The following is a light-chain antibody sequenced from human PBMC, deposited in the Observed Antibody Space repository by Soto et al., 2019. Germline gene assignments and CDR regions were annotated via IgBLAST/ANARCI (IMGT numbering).Light chain of an antibody. CDR1: QSVGTS. Sequence: EIVLTQSPATLSLSPGERATLSCRASQSVGTSLAWYQQKSGQAPRLVIYGASKRAAGIPDRFSGTGSDTDFTLIISRLEPDDFAVYYCQHYGTSGVTFGGGTRVEIK. J-gene: IGKJ4*01. V-gene: IGKV3-20*01. CDR2: GAS. CDR3: QHYGTSGVT.